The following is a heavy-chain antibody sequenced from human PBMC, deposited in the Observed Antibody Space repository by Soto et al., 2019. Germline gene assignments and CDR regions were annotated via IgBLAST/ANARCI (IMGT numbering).Heavy chain of an antibody. CDR2: ISYDGSNK. D-gene: IGHD3-22*01. CDR3: ARSKGIVVVAIDY. J-gene: IGHJ4*02. V-gene: IGHV3-30-3*01. Sequence: GGSLRLSCAASGFTFSSYSMHRVRQAPGKGLEWVAVISYDGSNKYYADSVKGRFTISRDNSKNTLYLQMNSLRAEDTAVYYCARSKGIVVVAIDYWGQGTLVTVSS. CDR1: GFTFSSYS.